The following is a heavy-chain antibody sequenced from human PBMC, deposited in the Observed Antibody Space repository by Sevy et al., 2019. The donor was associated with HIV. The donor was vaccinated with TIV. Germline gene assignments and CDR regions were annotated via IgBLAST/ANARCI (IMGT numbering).Heavy chain of an antibody. Sequence: GGSLRLSCTTSGFTFGDYAMTWVRQAPGKGLEWVGFFRSKAYGGKTEYAASLKGRFTISRDDSKSIAYLQMNSLKTEDTAVYYCTRYCSSSSCEKTNWVDAFDIWGQGTMVTVSS. CDR1: GFTFGDYA. D-gene: IGHD2-2*01. V-gene: IGHV3-49*04. CDR3: TRYCSSSSCEKTNWVDAFDI. CDR2: FRSKAYGGKT. J-gene: IGHJ3*02.